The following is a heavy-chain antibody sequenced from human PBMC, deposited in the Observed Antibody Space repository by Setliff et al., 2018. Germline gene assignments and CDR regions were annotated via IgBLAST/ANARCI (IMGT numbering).Heavy chain of an antibody. V-gene: IGHV3-21*01. CDR3: ATLSKDLNY. CDR2: ISSSSAYI. J-gene: IGHJ4*02. Sequence: ETLSLTCTVSGASISSGGYYWTWVRQAPGKGLEWVSSISSSSAYIYYADSVKGRFTISRDNAKNSVYLQMNSLTAEDTAMYYCATLSKDLNYWGQGTLVTVSS. D-gene: IGHD3-3*01. CDR1: GASISSGGYY.